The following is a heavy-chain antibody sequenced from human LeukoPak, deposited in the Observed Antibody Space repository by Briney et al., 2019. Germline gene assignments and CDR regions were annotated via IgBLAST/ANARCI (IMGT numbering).Heavy chain of an antibody. D-gene: IGHD3-9*01. J-gene: IGHJ5*02. CDR1: GFTFSSYA. CDR3: ASSLPITILEAWFDP. CDR2: ISGSGGST. V-gene: IGHV3-23*01. Sequence: PGGSLRLSCAASGFTFSSYAMSWVRQAPGKGLEWVSAISGSGGSTYYADSVKGRFTISRDNSKNTLYLQMNSLRAEDTAVYYCASSLPITILEAWFDPWGQGTLVTVSS.